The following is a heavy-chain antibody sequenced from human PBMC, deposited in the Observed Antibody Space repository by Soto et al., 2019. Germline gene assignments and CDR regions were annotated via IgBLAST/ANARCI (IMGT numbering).Heavy chain of an antibody. D-gene: IGHD4-17*01. CDR3: ARVVTTVTTFDY. V-gene: IGHV4-30-2*01. CDR2: IYHSGST. CDR1: GGSISSGGYS. J-gene: IGHJ4*02. Sequence: QLQLQESGSGLVKPSQTLSLTCAVSGGSISSGGYSCNWIRQPPGKGLEWIGYIYHSGSTNYNPSLKSRVTISVDRSKNQFSLKLSSVTAADTAVYYWARVVTTVTTFDYWGQGTLVTVSS.